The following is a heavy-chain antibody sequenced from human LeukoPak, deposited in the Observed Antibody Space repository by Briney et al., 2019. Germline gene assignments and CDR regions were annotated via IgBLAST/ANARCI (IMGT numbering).Heavy chain of an antibody. V-gene: IGHV3-23*01. D-gene: IGHD1-26*01. CDR2: ISGSGGST. Sequence: GGSLRLSCAASGFTYSSYAMSWVRQAPGKGLEWVSAISGSGGSTYYADSEKGRFTISRDNSKNTLYLQMNSLRAEDTAVYYCAKDRRSYSYFPDYWGQGTLVTVSS. CDR1: GFTYSSYA. J-gene: IGHJ4*02. CDR3: AKDRRSYSYFPDY.